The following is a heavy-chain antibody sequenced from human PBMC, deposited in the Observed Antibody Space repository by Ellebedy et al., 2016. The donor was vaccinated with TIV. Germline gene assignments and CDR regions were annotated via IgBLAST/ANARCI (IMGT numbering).Heavy chain of an antibody. CDR1: GFTFSSYW. D-gene: IGHD6-13*01. V-gene: IGHV3-74*01. Sequence: PGGSLRLSCAASGFTFSSYWMHWVRQAPGKGLVWVSRINSDGSSTSYADSVKGRFTISRDNSKNTLYLQMNSLRAEDTAVYYCAREEGSWYVRSGYYYYGMDVWGQGTTVTVSS. CDR3: AREEGSWYVRSGYYYYGMDV. J-gene: IGHJ6*02. CDR2: INSDGSST.